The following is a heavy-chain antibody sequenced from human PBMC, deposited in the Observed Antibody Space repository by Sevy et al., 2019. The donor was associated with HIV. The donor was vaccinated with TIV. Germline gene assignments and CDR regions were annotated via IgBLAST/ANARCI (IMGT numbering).Heavy chain of an antibody. J-gene: IGHJ4*02. CDR2: INPSDGNR. CDR3: ARDVTGNYYVDY. Sequence: ASVKVSCKTSGYTFTDYGIGWVRQAPGQGLERVSWINPSDGNRNYAQRLQGRVTMTTDTSTSTAYMELWSLRSDDTAIYYCARDVTGNYYVDYWGQGTLITVSS. V-gene: IGHV1-18*01. D-gene: IGHD1-26*01. CDR1: GYTFTDYG.